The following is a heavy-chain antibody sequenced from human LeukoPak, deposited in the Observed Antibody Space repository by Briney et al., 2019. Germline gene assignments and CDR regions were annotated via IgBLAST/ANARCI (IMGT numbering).Heavy chain of an antibody. CDR1: GFTFSRYW. V-gene: IGHV3-74*01. Sequence: PGGSLRLSCAASGFTFSRYWMHWVRQAPGKGLVWVSRIDEYGTTINCADSVKGRFTISRNNAGDTLFLQMNSLRAEDTGVYYCATDLSGRQDYWGQGTLVTVSS. CDR2: IDEYGTTI. J-gene: IGHJ4*02. CDR3: ATDLSGRQDY. D-gene: IGHD5-12*01.